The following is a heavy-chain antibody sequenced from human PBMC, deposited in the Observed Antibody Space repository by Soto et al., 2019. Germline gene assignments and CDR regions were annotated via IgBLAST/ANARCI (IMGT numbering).Heavy chain of an antibody. J-gene: IGHJ4*02. CDR3: ARNVLTGYYRDY. V-gene: IGHV1-69*13. CDR1: GGTFSSYA. CDR2: IIPIFGTA. Sequence: SVKVSCKASGGTFSSYAISWVRQAPGQGLEWMGGIIPIFGTANYAQKFQGRVTITADESTSTAYMELSSLRSEDTAVYYCARNVLTGYYRDYWGQGTLVTVSS. D-gene: IGHD3-9*01.